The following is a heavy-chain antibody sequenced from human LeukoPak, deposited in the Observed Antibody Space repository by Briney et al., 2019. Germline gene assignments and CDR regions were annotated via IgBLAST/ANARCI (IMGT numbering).Heavy chain of an antibody. CDR1: GYSISSGYY. CDR3: ARVPAALNWFDP. Sequence: PSETLSLTCTVSGYSISSGYYWGWIRQPPGKGLEWIGSIYHSGSTYYNPSLKSRVTISVDTSKNQFSLKLSSVTAADTAVYYCARVPAALNWFDPWGQGTLVTVSS. J-gene: IGHJ5*02. D-gene: IGHD6-13*01. CDR2: IYHSGST. V-gene: IGHV4-38-2*02.